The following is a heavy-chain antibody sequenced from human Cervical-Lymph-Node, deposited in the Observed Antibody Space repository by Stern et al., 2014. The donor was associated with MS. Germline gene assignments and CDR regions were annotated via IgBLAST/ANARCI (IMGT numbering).Heavy chain of an antibody. D-gene: IGHD4-11*01. CDR3: ARDHHYSNYAYWYFDL. CDR1: GGTFSSYA. V-gene: IGHV1-69*01. Sequence: VQLVEPGAEVKKPGSSVKVSCKASGGTFSSYAISWVRQAPGQGLEWMGGIIPIFGTANYAQKFQGRVTITADESTRTAYMARSSLISEDTAVYYCARDHHYSNYAYWYFDLWGRGTLVTVSS. J-gene: IGHJ2*01. CDR2: IIPIFGTA.